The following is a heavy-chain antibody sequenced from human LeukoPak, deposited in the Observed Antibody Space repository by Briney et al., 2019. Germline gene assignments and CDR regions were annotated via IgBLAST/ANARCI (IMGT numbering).Heavy chain of an antibody. CDR1: GYTFASYG. D-gene: IGHD3-22*01. CDR3: ARDGGDSSGYYLPSLDY. Sequence: ASVKVSCKASGYTFASYGISWVRQAPGQGLEWMGGIIPTFGTANYAQKFQGRVTITADESTSTAYMELSSLRSEDTAVYYCARDGGDSSGYYLPSLDYWGQGTLVTVSS. V-gene: IGHV1-69*13. CDR2: IIPTFGTA. J-gene: IGHJ4*02.